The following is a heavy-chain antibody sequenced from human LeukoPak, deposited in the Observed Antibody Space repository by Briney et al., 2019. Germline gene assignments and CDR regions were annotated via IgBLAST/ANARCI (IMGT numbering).Heavy chain of an antibody. CDR1: GFTFSSYG. V-gene: IGHV3-30*03. D-gene: IGHD1-26*01. CDR3: ARDPVKWGIVGATDGTDAFDI. Sequence: PGGSLRLSCAASGFTFSSYGMHWVRQAPGKGLEWVAVISYDGSNKYYADSVKGRFTISRDNSKNTLYLQMNSLRAEDTAVYYCARDPVKWGIVGATDGTDAFDIWGQGTMVTVSS. CDR2: ISYDGSNK. J-gene: IGHJ3*02.